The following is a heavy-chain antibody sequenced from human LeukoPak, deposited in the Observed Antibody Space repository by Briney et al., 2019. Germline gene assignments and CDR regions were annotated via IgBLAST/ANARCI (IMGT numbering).Heavy chain of an antibody. V-gene: IGHV4-34*01. CDR2: INHSGST. J-gene: IGHJ3*02. Sequence: SETLSLTCAVYGGSFSGYYWSWIRQPPGKGLEWIGEINHSGSTNCNPSLKSRVTISVDTSKNQFSLKLSSVTAADTAVYYCARSEMPTRSDAFDIWGQGTMVSVSS. CDR3: ARSEMPTRSDAFDI. D-gene: IGHD5-24*01. CDR1: GGSFSGYY.